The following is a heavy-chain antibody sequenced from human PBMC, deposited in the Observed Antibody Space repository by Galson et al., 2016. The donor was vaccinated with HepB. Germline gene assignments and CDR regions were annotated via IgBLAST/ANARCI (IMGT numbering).Heavy chain of an antibody. V-gene: IGHV4-61*08. CDR1: GVSVNSDAYH. D-gene: IGHD1-1*01. J-gene: IGHJ4*02. CDR2: IYYSGST. Sequence: LSLTCSVSGVSVNSDAYHWSWIRQPPGKGLEWIGYIYYSGSTNYYPSLKSRVTISVDTSRNQFSLKLTSVTAADTAVYYCAREETGRLPLDYWGQGTLVTVSS. CDR3: AREETGRLPLDY.